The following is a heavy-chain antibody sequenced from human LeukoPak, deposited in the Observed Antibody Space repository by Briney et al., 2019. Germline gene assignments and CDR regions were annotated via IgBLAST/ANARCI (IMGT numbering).Heavy chain of an antibody. CDR2: INPSGGST. CDR1: GYTFTGYY. CDR3: ARYGHSPFFDY. Sequence: GASVTVSCKASGYTFTGYYMHWVRQAPGQGLEWMGIINPSGGSTTNAQKFQGRVIMTRDMSTSTVYMELSSLRSEDTAVYFCARYGHSPFFDYWGQGTLVIVSS. J-gene: IGHJ4*02. V-gene: IGHV1-46*01. D-gene: IGHD4-17*01.